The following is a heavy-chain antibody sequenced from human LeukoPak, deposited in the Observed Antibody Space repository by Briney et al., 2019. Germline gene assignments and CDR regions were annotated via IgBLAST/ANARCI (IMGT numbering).Heavy chain of an antibody. V-gene: IGHV4-61*02. D-gene: IGHD4-11*01. CDR3: ARDGSYSNNY. Sequence: PSETLSLTCTVSGGSISSGSYYWSWIRQPAGKGLEWIGRIYTSGSTNYNPSLKSRVTISVDTSKDQFSLKLSSVTAADTAVYYCARDGSYSNNYWGQGALVTVSS. CDR2: IYTSGST. CDR1: GGSISSGSYY. J-gene: IGHJ4*02.